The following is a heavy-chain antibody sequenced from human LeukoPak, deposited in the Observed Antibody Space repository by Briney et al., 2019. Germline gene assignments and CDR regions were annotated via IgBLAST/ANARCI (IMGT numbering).Heavy chain of an antibody. V-gene: IGHV3-20*04. D-gene: IGHD3-10*01. CDR3: ARVSGYAFDI. CDR2: INWNGGST. J-gene: IGHJ3*02. Sequence: ETLSLTCTVSGDSISSYYWSWVRQAPGKGLEWVSGINWNGGSTGYADSVKGRFTISRDNAKNSLYLQMNSLRAEDTALYYCARVSGYAFDIWDQGTMVTVSS. CDR1: GDSISSYY.